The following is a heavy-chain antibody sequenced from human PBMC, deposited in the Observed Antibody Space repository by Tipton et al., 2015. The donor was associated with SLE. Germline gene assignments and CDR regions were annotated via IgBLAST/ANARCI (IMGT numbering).Heavy chain of an antibody. Sequence: TLSLTCTVSGASISSYYWSWIRQPPGKGLEWIGYIYYSGSTIHNPSLKSRVTMSVDTSKNQFSLKLSSVTAADTAVYYCARQPIAAAGTSNYFDYWGQGTLVTVSS. J-gene: IGHJ4*02. CDR1: GASISSYY. CDR2: IYYSGST. D-gene: IGHD6-13*01. CDR3: ARQPIAAAGTSNYFDY. V-gene: IGHV4-59*08.